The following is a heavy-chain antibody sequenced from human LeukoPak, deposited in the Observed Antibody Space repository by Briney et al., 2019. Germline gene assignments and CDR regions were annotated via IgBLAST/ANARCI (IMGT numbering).Heavy chain of an antibody. CDR1: GSTFTDYW. CDR3: ARGVDILTVYYSKFDY. J-gene: IGHJ4*02. Sequence: GAPLQISSLCSGSTFTDYWIGWLRPVRGKGLEWMGIIYAGDSDTSYSPFFPGQVTIAADKSICTTCLHWSRLKATDTSTYYCARGVDILTVYYSKFDYWGQGTLVTVSS. D-gene: IGHD3-9*01. CDR2: IYAGDSDT. V-gene: IGHV5-51*01.